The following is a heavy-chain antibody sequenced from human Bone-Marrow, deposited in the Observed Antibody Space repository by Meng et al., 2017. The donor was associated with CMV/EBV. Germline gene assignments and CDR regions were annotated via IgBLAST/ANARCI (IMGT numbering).Heavy chain of an antibody. J-gene: IGHJ6*02. CDR1: GGSISSYY. Sequence: SETLSLTCTVSGGSISSYYWSWIRQPPGKGLEWIGYIYYSGSTNYNPSLKSRVTISVDTSKNQFSLKLSSVTAADTAVYYCASSSTTTYYYYGMDVWGQGTTVTFSS. CDR3: ASSSTTTYYYYGMDV. CDR2: IYYSGST. D-gene: IGHD1-26*01. V-gene: IGHV4-59*01.